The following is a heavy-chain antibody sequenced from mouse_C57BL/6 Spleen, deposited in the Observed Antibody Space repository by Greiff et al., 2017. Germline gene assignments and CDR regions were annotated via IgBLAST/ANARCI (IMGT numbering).Heavy chain of an antibody. CDR2: IDPSDSYT. Sequence: VQLQQPGAELVKPGASVKLSCKASGYTFTSYWMQWVKQRPGQGLEWIGEIDPSDSYTNYNQKFKGKATLTVDTSSSTAYMQLSSLTSEDSAVYYCARRLRLYYFDYGGQGTTLTVSS. V-gene: IGHV1-50*01. CDR3: ARRLRLYYFDY. D-gene: IGHD2-2*01. CDR1: GYTFTSYW. J-gene: IGHJ2*01.